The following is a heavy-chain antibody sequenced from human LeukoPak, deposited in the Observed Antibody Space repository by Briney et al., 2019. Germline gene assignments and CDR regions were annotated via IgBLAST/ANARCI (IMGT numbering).Heavy chain of an antibody. CDR1: GGSISSYY. CDR2: IYYSGST. J-gene: IGHJ5*02. Sequence: SETLSLTCTVSGGSISSYYWSWIRQPPGKGLEWIGYIYYSGSTNYNPSLKSRVTISVDTSKNQFSLKLSSVTAADTAVYYCARERRPYDFWSGYYTVGWFDPRGQGTLVTVSS. V-gene: IGHV4-59*01. D-gene: IGHD3-3*01. CDR3: ARERRPYDFWSGYYTVGWFDP.